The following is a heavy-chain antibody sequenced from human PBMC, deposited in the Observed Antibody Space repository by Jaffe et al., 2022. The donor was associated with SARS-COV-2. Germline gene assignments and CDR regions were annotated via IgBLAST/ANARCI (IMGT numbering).Heavy chain of an antibody. J-gene: IGHJ4*02. D-gene: IGHD2-15*01. V-gene: IGHV3-7*01. CDR2: IKYDGGET. Sequence: EVQLVESGGGLVQPGGSLRLSCAASEFTFKNYWMSWVRQAPGKGLEWVANIKYDGGETYYVDSLKGRFTISRDNAKNSLYLQMNSLRAEDTAVYYCVRGATDTYWWPLLDYWGQGTLVTVSS. CDR1: EFTFKNYW. CDR3: VRGATDTYWWPLLDY.